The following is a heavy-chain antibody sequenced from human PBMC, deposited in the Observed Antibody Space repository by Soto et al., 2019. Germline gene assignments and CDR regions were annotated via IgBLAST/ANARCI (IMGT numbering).Heavy chain of an antibody. Sequence: PSETLSLTCTVSGGSISSYYWSWIRQPPGKGLEWIGYIYYSGRTNYNPSLKSRVTISVDTSKNQFSLKLSSVTAADTAVYYCARVSTVTTHFDYWGQGTLVTVSS. CDR2: IYYSGRT. D-gene: IGHD4-17*01. J-gene: IGHJ4*02. CDR1: GGSISSYY. CDR3: ARVSTVTTHFDY. V-gene: IGHV4-59*01.